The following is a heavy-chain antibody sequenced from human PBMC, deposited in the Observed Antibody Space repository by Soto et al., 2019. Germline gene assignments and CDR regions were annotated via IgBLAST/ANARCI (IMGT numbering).Heavy chain of an antibody. CDR2: VNPILSIS. D-gene: IGHD3-10*01. CDR3: ATSYGSGYRAFDF. CDR1: GDTFNFYS. J-gene: IGHJ4*02. V-gene: IGHV1-69*04. Sequence: QVQLVQSGAEVKRPGSSVKVSCKASGDTFNFYSINWVRQAPGLGLEWMGRVNPILSISNYAQRFQGRVTMTADKYTSTAYMELSGLRSEDTAIYYCATSYGSGYRAFDFWGQGALVTVSS.